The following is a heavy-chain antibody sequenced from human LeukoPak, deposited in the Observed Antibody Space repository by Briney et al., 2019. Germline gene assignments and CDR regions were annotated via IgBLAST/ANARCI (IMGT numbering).Heavy chain of an antibody. J-gene: IGHJ4*02. CDR2: INPSGGST. Sequence: ASVKVSCKASGYTFTSYYMHWLRQAPGQGLEWMGIINPSGGSTSYAQKFQDRVAMTRDTSTSTVYMQLSSLRFEDMAVYYCARGLTHYGDYDAYWGQGTLVTVSS. CDR1: GYTFTSYY. V-gene: IGHV1-46*01. D-gene: IGHD4-17*01. CDR3: ARGLTHYGDYDAY.